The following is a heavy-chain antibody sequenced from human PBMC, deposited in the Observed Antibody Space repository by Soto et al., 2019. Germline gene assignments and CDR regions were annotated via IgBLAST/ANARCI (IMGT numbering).Heavy chain of an antibody. CDR2: FYDGNT. J-gene: IGHJ4*02. Sequence: SETLSLTCIVSGGSITRRSSYWAWIHQPPGKGLEWVGTFYDGNTYHNPSLRSRITIAVDTSKNQFSLKLNSVAAADTAFYYCATTRGLAVGGSFDYWGQGMLVTVS. D-gene: IGHD3-10*01. V-gene: IGHV4-39*01. CDR1: GGSITRRSSY. CDR3: ATTRGLAVGGSFDY.